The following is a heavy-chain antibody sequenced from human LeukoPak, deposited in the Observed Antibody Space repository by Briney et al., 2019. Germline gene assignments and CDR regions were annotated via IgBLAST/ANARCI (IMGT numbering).Heavy chain of an antibody. CDR2: ITSSSSYI. D-gene: IGHD3-3*01. Sequence: GGSLRLSCAASGFTFSSYNMNWVRQAPGKGLEWVSSITSSSSYIYYADSVKGRFTISRDNAKNSLYLQMNSLRAEDTAVYYCARDFRFLEDYWGQGTLVTVSS. CDR3: ARDFRFLEDY. V-gene: IGHV3-21*01. J-gene: IGHJ4*02. CDR1: GFTFSSYN.